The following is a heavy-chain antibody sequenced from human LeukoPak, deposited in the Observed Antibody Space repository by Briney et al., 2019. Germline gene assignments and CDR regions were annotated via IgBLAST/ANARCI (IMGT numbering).Heavy chain of an antibody. CDR1: GGSFSGYY. CDR2: INHSGST. D-gene: IGHD2-2*01. CDR3: ARGHVPAANFDY. J-gene: IGHJ4*02. Sequence: SSETLSLTCAVYGGSFSGYYWSWIRKPPGKGLEWIGEINHSGSTNYNPSLKSRVTISVDTSKNQFSLKLSSVTAADTAVYYCARGHVPAANFDYWGQGTLVTVSS. V-gene: IGHV4-34*01.